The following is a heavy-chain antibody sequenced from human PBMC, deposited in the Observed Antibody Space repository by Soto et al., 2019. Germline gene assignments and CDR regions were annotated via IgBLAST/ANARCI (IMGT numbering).Heavy chain of an antibody. CDR3: ARGRGVVTSTFDY. CDR1: GFTFSSYA. V-gene: IGHV3-23*01. D-gene: IGHD2-21*02. Sequence: EVQLLESGGGLVQPGGSLRLSCAASGFTFSSYAMSWVRQAPGKGLEWVSAISGSGGSTYDADSVKGRFTISRDNSKNTLYLQMNSLRAEDTAVYYCARGRGVVTSTFDYWGQGTLVTVSS. J-gene: IGHJ4*02. CDR2: ISGSGGST.